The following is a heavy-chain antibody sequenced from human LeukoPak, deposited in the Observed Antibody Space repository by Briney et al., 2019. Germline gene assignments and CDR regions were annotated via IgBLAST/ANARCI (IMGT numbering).Heavy chain of an antibody. D-gene: IGHD3-3*01. CDR2: IYTSGST. CDR3: ARDQNDFWSGSPVY. Sequence: PSETLSLTCTVSGGSISSGSYYWSWIRQPAGKGLEWIGRIYTSGSTNYNPSLKSRATISVDTSKNQFSLKLSSVTAADTAVYYCARDQNDFWSGSPVYWGQGTLVTVSS. CDR1: GGSISSGSYY. V-gene: IGHV4-61*02. J-gene: IGHJ4*02.